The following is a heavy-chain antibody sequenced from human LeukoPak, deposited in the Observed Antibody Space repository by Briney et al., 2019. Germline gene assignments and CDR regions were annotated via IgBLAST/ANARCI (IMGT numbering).Heavy chain of an antibody. V-gene: IGHV3-49*04. Sequence: TGGSLRLSCAASGFTFNYYSMNWVRQAPGKGLEWVGFIRSKAYGGTTEYAASVKGRFTISRDDSKSIAYLQMNSLKTEDTAVYYCTRDWRDYGDYGDAFDIWGQGTMVTVSS. CDR2: IRSKAYGGTT. CDR3: TRDWRDYGDYGDAFDI. CDR1: GFTFNYYS. D-gene: IGHD4-17*01. J-gene: IGHJ3*02.